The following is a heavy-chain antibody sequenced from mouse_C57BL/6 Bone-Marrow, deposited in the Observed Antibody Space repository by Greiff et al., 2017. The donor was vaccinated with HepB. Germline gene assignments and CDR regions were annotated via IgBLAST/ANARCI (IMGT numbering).Heavy chain of an antibody. Sequence: EVKLEESGGDLVKPGGSLKLSCAASGFTFSSYGMSWVRQTPDKRLEWVATISSGGSYTYYPDSVKGRFTISRDNAKNTLYLQMSSLKSEDTAMYYCARPYSNFAWFAYWGQGTLVTVSA. D-gene: IGHD2-5*01. CDR2: ISSGGSYT. V-gene: IGHV5-6*02. CDR1: GFTFSSYG. CDR3: ARPYSNFAWFAY. J-gene: IGHJ3*01.